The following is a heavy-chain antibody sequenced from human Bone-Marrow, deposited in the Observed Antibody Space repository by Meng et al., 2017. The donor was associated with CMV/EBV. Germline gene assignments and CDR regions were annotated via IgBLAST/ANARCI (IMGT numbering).Heavy chain of an antibody. Sequence: GSLRLSCTVSGYSISSGYYWGWIRQPPGKGLEWIGSIYHSGSTYYNPSLKSRVTISVDTSKNQFSLKLSSVTAADTAVYYCARHFIYSNYYFDYWGQGTLVTVSS. CDR2: IYHSGST. J-gene: IGHJ4*02. CDR1: GYSISSGYY. V-gene: IGHV4-38-2*02. CDR3: ARHFIYSNYYFDY. D-gene: IGHD4-11*01.